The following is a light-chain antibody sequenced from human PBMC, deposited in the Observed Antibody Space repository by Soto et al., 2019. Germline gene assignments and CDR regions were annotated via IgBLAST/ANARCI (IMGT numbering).Light chain of an antibody. Sequence: IQLNPSPSFLSASIRDTVSITFRASQGIATGLAWYQQQPGAPPRLLIYDACILQRGVPSRFSGSGSRTHFILTNTTMQPEEFATYCCHQFNSFVGQGTRLEI. CDR2: DAC. CDR1: QGIATG. CDR3: HQFNSF. J-gene: IGKJ5*01. V-gene: IGKV1-13*02.